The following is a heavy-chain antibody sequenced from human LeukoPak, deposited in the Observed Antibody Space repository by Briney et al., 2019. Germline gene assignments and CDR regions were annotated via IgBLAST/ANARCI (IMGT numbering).Heavy chain of an antibody. J-gene: IGHJ5*02. CDR1: GGTFSSYA. V-gene: IGHV1-69*05. CDR3: AISPRSALDWFDP. CDR2: IIPIFGTA. Sequence: ASVKVSCKASGGTFSSYAINWVRQAPGQGLEWMGRIIPIFGTANFAQKFQGRVTITTDESTSTAYMELSSLRSEDTAVYYCAISPRSALDWFDPWGQGTLVAVSS. D-gene: IGHD3-16*01.